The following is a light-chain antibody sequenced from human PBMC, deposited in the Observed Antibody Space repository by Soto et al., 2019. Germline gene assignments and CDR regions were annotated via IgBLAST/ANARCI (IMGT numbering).Light chain of an antibody. CDR2: DAS. CDR3: QQSNNWPKT. J-gene: IGKJ1*01. Sequence: EIVMTQSPDTLSVSPGETATLSCRASQSVGSNLAWYQQKPGQAPRLLISDASTRAAALPARFSGSGSGTEFTLTISSLQSEDFAFYYWQQSNNWPKTFGQGTKVEIK. CDR1: QSVGSN. V-gene: IGKV3-15*01.